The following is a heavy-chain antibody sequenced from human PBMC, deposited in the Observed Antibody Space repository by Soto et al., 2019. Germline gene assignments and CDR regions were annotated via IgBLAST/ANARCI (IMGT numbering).Heavy chain of an antibody. CDR3: ASPYGDYEERCDY. CDR2: IYYSGST. Sequence: SETLSLTCTVSGGSISSSSYYWGWIRQPPGKGLEWIGSIYYSGSTYYNPSLKSRVTIYVDTSKNQFSLKLSSVTAEDTAVYYCASPYGDYEERCDYWGQATLGTVS. CDR1: GGSISSSSYY. D-gene: IGHD4-17*01. V-gene: IGHV4-39*01. J-gene: IGHJ4*02.